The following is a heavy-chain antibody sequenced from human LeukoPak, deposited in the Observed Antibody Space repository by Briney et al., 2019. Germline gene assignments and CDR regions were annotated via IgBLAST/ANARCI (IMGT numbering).Heavy chain of an antibody. CDR3: ARDRDYYFDY. V-gene: IGHV3-33*01. J-gene: IGHJ4*02. Sequence: PGGSLGLSCAASGFTFSSHDMHWVRQAPGKGLEWVAVIWYDGSNKYHADSVKGRFTISRDNPKNTLYLQMNSLRAEDTAVYYCARDRDYYFDYWGQGTLVTVSS. D-gene: IGHD3-10*01. CDR2: IWYDGSNK. CDR1: GFTFSSHD.